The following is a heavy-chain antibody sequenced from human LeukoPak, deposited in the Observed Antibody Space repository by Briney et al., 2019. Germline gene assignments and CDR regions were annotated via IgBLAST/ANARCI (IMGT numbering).Heavy chain of an antibody. CDR2: INPDGGST. Sequence: ASVKVSCKASGYTFTSYYMHWVRQAPGQGLEWMGLINPDGGSTAYAHRFQGRVIMTRDTSTSTAYMDLSSLRSEDTAVYHCARAPRNSSTMLDFWGQGALVTTSS. CDR3: ARAPRNSSTMLDF. V-gene: IGHV1-46*01. J-gene: IGHJ4*02. CDR1: GYTFTSYY. D-gene: IGHD6-13*01.